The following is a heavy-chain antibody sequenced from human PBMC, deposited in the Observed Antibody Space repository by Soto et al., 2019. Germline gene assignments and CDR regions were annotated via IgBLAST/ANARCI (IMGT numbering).Heavy chain of an antibody. CDR3: AREIYDSSGYSAPFDY. CDR2: ISSSSSTI. D-gene: IGHD3-22*01. CDR1: GFTFSSYS. V-gene: IGHV3-48*01. J-gene: IGHJ4*02. Sequence: PGGSLRLSCAASGFTFSSYSMNWVRQAPGKGLEWVSYISSSSSTIYYADSVKGRFTISRDNAKNSLYLQMNSLRAEDTAVYYCAREIYDSSGYSAPFDYWGQGTLVTVSS.